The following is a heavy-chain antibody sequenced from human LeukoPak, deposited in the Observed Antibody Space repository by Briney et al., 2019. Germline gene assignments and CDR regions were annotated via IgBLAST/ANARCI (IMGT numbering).Heavy chain of an antibody. D-gene: IGHD6-13*01. CDR2: ISSGSNYI. CDR1: GFRFSDYS. V-gene: IGHV3-21*01. J-gene: IGHJ4*02. CDR3: SREDASSQDY. Sequence: GGSLRLSCAGSGFRFSDYSMNWVRQAPGKGLEWVSSISSGSNYIYNADSVKGRVTISRDNAKSTLYLQMNSLRAEDTAVYYCSREDASSQDYWGQGTLVTVSS.